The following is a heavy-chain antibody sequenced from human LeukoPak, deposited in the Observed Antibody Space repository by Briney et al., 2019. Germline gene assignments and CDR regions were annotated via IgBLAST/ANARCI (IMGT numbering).Heavy chain of an antibody. Sequence: SVKVSCKASGGTFSSYAISWVRQAPGQGLEWMGRIIPILGIANYAQKFQGRVTITADKSTSTAYMGLSSLRSEDTAVYYCARGDYSNSRWYYFDYWGQGTLVTVSS. V-gene: IGHV1-69*04. J-gene: IGHJ4*02. D-gene: IGHD4-4*01. CDR1: GGTFSSYA. CDR2: IIPILGIA. CDR3: ARGDYSNSRWYYFDY.